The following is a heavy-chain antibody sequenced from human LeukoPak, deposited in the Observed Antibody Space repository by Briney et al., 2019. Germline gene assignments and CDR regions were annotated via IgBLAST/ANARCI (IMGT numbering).Heavy chain of an antibody. D-gene: IGHD2-21*01. Sequence: SQSLSLTCAISGDSVSSNSAAWNWIRQSPSRGLEWLGRTYYRSKWYNDYAVSVKSRITINPDTSKNQFSLQPNSVTPEDTAVYYCARKGPTAYYFDYWGQGTLVTVSS. CDR3: ARKGPTAYYFDY. CDR2: TYYRSKWYN. CDR1: GDSVSSNSAA. J-gene: IGHJ4*02. V-gene: IGHV6-1*01.